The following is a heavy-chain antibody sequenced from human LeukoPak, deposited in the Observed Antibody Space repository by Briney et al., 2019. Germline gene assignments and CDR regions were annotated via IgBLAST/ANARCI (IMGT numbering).Heavy chain of an antibody. CDR1: GYTFTGYY. Sequence: ASVKVSCKASGYTFTGYYMQWVRQAPGQGREWMGWINPNSGGTNYAQKFQRRVTMTRDTSISTAYMELSRLRSDDTAVYYCARGGVDTAMAPTNYYYYYMDVWGKGTTVTVSS. J-gene: IGHJ6*03. V-gene: IGHV1-2*02. CDR2: INPNSGGT. CDR3: ARGGVDTAMAPTNYYYYYMDV. D-gene: IGHD5-18*01.